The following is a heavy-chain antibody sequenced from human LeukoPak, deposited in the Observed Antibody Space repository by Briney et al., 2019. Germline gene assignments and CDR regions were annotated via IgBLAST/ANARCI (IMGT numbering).Heavy chain of an antibody. J-gene: IGHJ6*03. Sequence: SETLSLTCTVSGGSISSSSYYWGWIRQPPGKGLEWIGSINYSGNTFYNPSLKSRVTISVDTSKNQFSLNLSSVTAADTAVYYCAGRPQSYIDVWGKGTTVTVSS. V-gene: IGHV4-39*01. CDR1: GGSISSSSYY. CDR2: INYSGNT. CDR3: AGRPQSYIDV.